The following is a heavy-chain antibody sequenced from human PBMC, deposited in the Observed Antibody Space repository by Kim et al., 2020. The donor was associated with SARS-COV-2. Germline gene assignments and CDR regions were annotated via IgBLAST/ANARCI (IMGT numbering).Heavy chain of an antibody. V-gene: IGHV4-61*02. CDR1: GGSISSGSYY. CDR2: IYTSGST. J-gene: IGHJ6*02. CDR3: ARGYYYYGMDV. Sequence: SETLSLTCTVSGGSISSGSYYWSWIRQPAGKGLEWIGRIYTSGSTNYNPSLKSRVTISVDTSKNQFSLKLSSVTAADTAVYYCARGYYYYGMDVWGQGTTVTVSS.